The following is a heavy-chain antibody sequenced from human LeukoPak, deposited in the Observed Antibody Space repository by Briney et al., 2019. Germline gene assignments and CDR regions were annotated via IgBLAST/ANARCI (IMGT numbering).Heavy chain of an antibody. CDR2: IYTSGST. Sequence: SETLSLTCTVSGGSISSYYWSWIQQPAGKGLEWIGRIYTSGSTNYNPSLKSRVTMSVDTSKNQFSLKLSSVTAADTAVYYCARDPHCTNGVCYTYYYYGMDVWGQGTTVTVSS. V-gene: IGHV4-4*07. J-gene: IGHJ6*02. CDR3: ARDPHCTNGVCYTYYYYGMDV. CDR1: GGSISSYY. D-gene: IGHD2-8*01.